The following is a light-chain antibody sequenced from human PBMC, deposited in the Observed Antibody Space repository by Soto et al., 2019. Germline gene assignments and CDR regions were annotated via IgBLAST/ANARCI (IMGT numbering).Light chain of an antibody. CDR2: KAS. CDR3: QSYTRYASYT. J-gene: IGKJ2*01. Sequence: DIQMTQSPSSLSASVGDRVTITCRASQSISSYLNWYQQKLGKAPKLLISKASSLESGVPSRFSGSGSGTQFALTISSLQADDFATYYCQSYTRYASYTFGQATKVDIK. CDR1: QSISSY. V-gene: IGKV1-5*03.